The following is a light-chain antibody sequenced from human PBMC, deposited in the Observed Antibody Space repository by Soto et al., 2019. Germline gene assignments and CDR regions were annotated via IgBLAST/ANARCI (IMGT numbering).Light chain of an antibody. Sequence: QLVLTQSPSASASLGASVKLTCTLSSGHSNYAIAWHQQQSEKGPRYLMKLNSDGSHSKGDGIPDRFSGSSSGAERYLTILRLQVEDWAGYLRPAWGFGNGVFGGGNQGTVL. CDR2: LNSDGSH. CDR3: PAWGFGNGV. J-gene: IGLJ2*01. CDR1: SGHSNYA. V-gene: IGLV4-69*01.